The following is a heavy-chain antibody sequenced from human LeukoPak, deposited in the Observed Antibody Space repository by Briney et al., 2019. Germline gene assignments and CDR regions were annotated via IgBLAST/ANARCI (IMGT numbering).Heavy chain of an antibody. CDR1: GFTFSSYG. V-gene: IGHV3-30*03. Sequence: PGGSLRLSCAASGFTFSSYGMHWVRQAPGKGLEWVAVISYDGSNKYYADSVKGRFTISRDNSKNTLYLQMNSLRAEDTAVYYCARDGALVTAYGYFDYWGQGTLVTVSS. CDR2: ISYDGSNK. CDR3: ARDGALVTAYGYFDY. J-gene: IGHJ4*02. D-gene: IGHD2-21*02.